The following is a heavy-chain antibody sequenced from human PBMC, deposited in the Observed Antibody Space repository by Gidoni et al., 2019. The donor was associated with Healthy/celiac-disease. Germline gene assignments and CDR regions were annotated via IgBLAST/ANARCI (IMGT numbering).Heavy chain of an antibody. J-gene: IGHJ3*02. CDR3: ARAFRVAAAFDI. V-gene: IGHV3-33*01. CDR1: GFTFSSYG. CDR2: IWYDGSNK. Sequence: QVQLVESGGGVVQPGRSLRLSCAASGFTFSSYGMHWVRQAPGKGLEWVAVIWYDGSNKYYADSVKGRFTISRDNSKNTLYLQMNSLRAEDTAVYYCARAFRVAAAFDIWGQGTMVTVSS. D-gene: IGHD6-13*01.